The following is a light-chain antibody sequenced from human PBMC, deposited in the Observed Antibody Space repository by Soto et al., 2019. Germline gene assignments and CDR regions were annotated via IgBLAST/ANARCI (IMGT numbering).Light chain of an antibody. Sequence: QSVLTQAPSVSGTPGQRVTISCSGSSSNIESNWVYWYQQLPGTAPKLLIYNNNQRPSGVPDRFSGSKSGNTASLTISGLQAEDEADYYCCSYAGGYTSLYVFGTGTKVTVL. CDR2: NNN. CDR3: CSYAGGYTSLYV. J-gene: IGLJ1*01. CDR1: SSNIESNW. V-gene: IGLV1-44*01.